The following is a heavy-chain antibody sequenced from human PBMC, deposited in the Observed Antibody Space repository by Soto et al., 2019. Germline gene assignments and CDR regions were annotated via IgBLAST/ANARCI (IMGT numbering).Heavy chain of an antibody. Sequence: SETLSLTCTVSGVSISSSSYYWGWIRQPPGKGLEWIGSIYYSGSTYYNPSLKSRVTISVDTSKNQFSLKLSSVTAADTAVYYCARGFPTVVTVDYWGQGTLVTVSS. V-gene: IGHV4-39*01. J-gene: IGHJ4*02. CDR2: IYYSGST. CDR3: ARGFPTVVTVDY. D-gene: IGHD4-17*01. CDR1: GVSISSSSYY.